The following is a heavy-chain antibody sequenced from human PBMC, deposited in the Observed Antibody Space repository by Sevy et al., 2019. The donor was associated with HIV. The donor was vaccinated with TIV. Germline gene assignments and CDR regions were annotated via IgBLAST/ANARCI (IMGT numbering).Heavy chain of an antibody. CDR1: GDSVSSNSAA. V-gene: IGHV6-1*01. CDR2: TYYRSKWYN. D-gene: IGHD2-2*02. Sequence: KQSQTLSLTCAISGDSVSSNSAAWNWIRQSPSRGLEWLGRTYYRSKWYNDYAVSVKSRITINPDTSKNHFSLQLNSVTPEDTAVYYCAREGGSYCSSTSCDRGGLFAAAVDYWGQGTLVTVSS. CDR3: AREGGSYCSSTSCDRGGLFAAAVDY. J-gene: IGHJ4*02.